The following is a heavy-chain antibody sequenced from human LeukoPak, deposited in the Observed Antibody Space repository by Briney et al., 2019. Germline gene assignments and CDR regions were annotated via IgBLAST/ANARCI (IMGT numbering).Heavy chain of an antibody. V-gene: IGHV3-20*03. CDR3: ARVSDISVAAYFDY. CDR2: INWNGGST. D-gene: IGHD6-19*01. Sequence: WVRQPPGTGLEWVSTINWNGGSTGYADSVKGRFTISRDNAKNSLYLQMNSLRAEDTALYYCARVSDISVAAYFDYWGQGTLVTVSS. J-gene: IGHJ4*02.